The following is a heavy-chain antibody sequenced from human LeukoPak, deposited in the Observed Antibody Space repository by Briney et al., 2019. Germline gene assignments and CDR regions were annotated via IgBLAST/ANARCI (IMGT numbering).Heavy chain of an antibody. J-gene: IGHJ4*02. V-gene: IGHV4-39*07. CDR2: IYYSGST. CDR3: ARGLHSSRHIDY. D-gene: IGHD6-13*01. CDR1: GGSISSSSYY. Sequence: SETLSLTCTVSGGSISSSSYYWGWIRQPPGKGLEWIGSIYYSGSTYYNPSLKSRVTISVDTSKNQFSLKLSSVTAADTAVYYCARGLHSSRHIDYWGQGTLVTVSS.